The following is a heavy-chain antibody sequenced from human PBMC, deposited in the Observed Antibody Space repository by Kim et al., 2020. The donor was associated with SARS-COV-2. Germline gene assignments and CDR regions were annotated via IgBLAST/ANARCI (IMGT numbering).Heavy chain of an antibody. V-gene: IGHV4-34*01. CDR1: GGSFSGYY. Sequence: SETLSLTCAVYGGSFSGYYWSWIRQPPGKGLEWIGEINHSGSTNYNPSLKSRVTISVDTSKNQFSLKLSSVTAADTAVYYCARRRGGGGGGYSYVMMYYFDYWGQGTLVTVSS. J-gene: IGHJ4*02. CDR3: ARRRGGGGGGYSYVMMYYFDY. D-gene: IGHD5-18*01. CDR2: INHSGST.